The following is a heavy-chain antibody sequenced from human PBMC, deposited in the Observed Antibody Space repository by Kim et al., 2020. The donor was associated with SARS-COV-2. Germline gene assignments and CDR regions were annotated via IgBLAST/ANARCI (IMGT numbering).Heavy chain of an antibody. CDR3: ATEGHTDAFDI. CDR2: T. Sequence: TKYSQKFRDRATMTRETSISTAYMELSGLISDDTAVYYCATEGHTDAFDIWGQGTMVTVSS. V-gene: IGHV1-2*02. J-gene: IGHJ3*02.